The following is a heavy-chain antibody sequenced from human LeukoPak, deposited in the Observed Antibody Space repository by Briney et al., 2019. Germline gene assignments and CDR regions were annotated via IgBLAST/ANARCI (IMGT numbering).Heavy chain of an antibody. V-gene: IGHV4-34*01. D-gene: IGHD3-3*01. CDR3: ARDSRYYDFWSGYYLDAFEI. CDR2: INHSGST. CDR1: GGSFSGYY. Sequence: SETLSLTCAVYGGSFSGYYWSWIRQPPGKGLEWIGEINHSGSTNSNPSLKSRVTMSVDTSKNQFSLKLSSVTAADTAVYFCARDSRYYDFWSGYYLDAFEIWGQGTMVTVSS. J-gene: IGHJ3*02.